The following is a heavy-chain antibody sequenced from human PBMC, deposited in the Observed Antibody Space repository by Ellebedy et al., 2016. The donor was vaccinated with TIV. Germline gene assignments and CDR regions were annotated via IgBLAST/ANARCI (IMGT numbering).Heavy chain of an antibody. Sequence: MPSETLSLTCTVSGGSISSSSYYWGWIRQPPGKGLVWIGSIYYSGSTYYNPSLKSRVTISVDTSKNQFSLKLSSVTAADTAVYYCARQELSSSWYGGDFDYWGQGTLVTVSS. V-gene: IGHV4-39*01. J-gene: IGHJ4*02. CDR3: ARQELSSSWYGGDFDY. D-gene: IGHD6-13*01. CDR1: GGSISSSSYY. CDR2: IYYSGST.